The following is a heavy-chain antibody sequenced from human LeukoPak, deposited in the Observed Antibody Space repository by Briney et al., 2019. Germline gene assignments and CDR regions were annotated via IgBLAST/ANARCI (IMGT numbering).Heavy chain of an antibody. J-gene: IGHJ4*02. V-gene: IGHV3-23*01. CDR3: AILPPHYYYDTSGYSDS. Sequence: PGGSLRLSCAASGFTFSSYAMSWVRQAPGKGLEWLSVISDSGGSTYYADSVQGRFTISRDNSKNTLFLQMNSLRGEDTAVYYCAILPPHYYYDTSGYSDSWGQGTLVTVSS. CDR1: GFTFSSYA. D-gene: IGHD3-22*01. CDR2: ISDSGGST.